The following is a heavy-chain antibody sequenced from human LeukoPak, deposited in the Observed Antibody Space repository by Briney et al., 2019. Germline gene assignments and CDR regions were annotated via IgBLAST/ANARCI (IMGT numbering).Heavy chain of an antibody. D-gene: IGHD5-18*01. Sequence: GGSLRLSCAASGFTFSGHWMHWVRQAPGKGLVWVSRIKSDGSSTSYADSVKGRFTISRDNSKNTLYLQMNSLRAEDTAVYYCAKGVEGGYSYGPGAHWGQGSLVTVSS. CDR1: GFTFSGHW. J-gene: IGHJ4*02. V-gene: IGHV3-74*01. CDR3: AKGVEGGYSYGPGAH. CDR2: IKSDGSST.